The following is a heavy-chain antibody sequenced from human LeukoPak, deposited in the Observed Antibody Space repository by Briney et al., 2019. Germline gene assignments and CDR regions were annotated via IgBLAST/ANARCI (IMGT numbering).Heavy chain of an antibody. CDR3: ASDIVVVPAARSNPLDY. CDR2: IIPILGIA. CDR1: GGTFSSYT. D-gene: IGHD2-2*01. V-gene: IGHV1-69*02. J-gene: IGHJ4*02. Sequence: ASVKVSCKASGGTFSSYTISWVLQAPGQGLEWMGRIIPILGIANYAQKFQGRVTITADKSTSTAYMELSSLRSEDTAVYYCASDIVVVPAARSNPLDYWGQGTLVTVSS.